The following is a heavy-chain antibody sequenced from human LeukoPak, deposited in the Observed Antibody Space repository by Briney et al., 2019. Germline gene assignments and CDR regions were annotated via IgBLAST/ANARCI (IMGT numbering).Heavy chain of an antibody. CDR1: GDSVAGYY. V-gene: IGHV4-59*02. J-gene: IGHJ4*02. CDR3: VIGVGWQPDY. CDR2: IYKIGTT. D-gene: IGHD2-15*01. Sequence: SETLSLTCTVFGDSVAGYYLNWVRQPPGKGLEWIGHIYKIGTTNYNPSLKSRLTISADTSKNQFSLKLRSVTAADTAVYYCVIGVGWQPDYWGQGALVTVSS.